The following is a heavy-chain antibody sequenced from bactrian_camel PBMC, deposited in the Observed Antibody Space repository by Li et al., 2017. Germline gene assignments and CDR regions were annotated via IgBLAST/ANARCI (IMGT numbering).Heavy chain of an antibody. CDR2: VDDLGYL. J-gene: IGHJ4*01. V-gene: IGHV3S55*01. CDR1: GVSGGRYC. CDR3: AADPPPFLTYCSVGGSPFRY. D-gene: IGHD2*01. Sequence: HVQLVESGGDSVQAGGSLKLSCVHSGVSGGRYCVAWLREAPGKEREVVATVDDLGYLTYAPSVQGRFTVRKDDAENKLDLQMNSLKPEDTAMYYCAADPPPFLTYCSVGGSPFRYWGPGTQVTVSS.